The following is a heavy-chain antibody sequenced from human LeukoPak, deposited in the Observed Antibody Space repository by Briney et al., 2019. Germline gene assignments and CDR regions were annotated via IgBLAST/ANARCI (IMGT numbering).Heavy chain of an antibody. D-gene: IGHD3-22*01. CDR1: GFTFSSYS. J-gene: IGHJ4*02. CDR2: ISSSSSYI. V-gene: IGHV3-21*01. CDR3: ARGASSAYYVDY. Sequence: GGSLRLSCAASGFTFSSYSMNWVRQAPGKGLEWVSSISSSSSYIYYADSVKGRFTISRDNAKNSLYLQMNSPRAEDTAVYYCARGASSAYYVDYWGQGTLVTVSS.